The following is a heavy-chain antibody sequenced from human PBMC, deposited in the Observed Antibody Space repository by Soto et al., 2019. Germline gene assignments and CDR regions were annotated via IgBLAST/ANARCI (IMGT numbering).Heavy chain of an antibody. Sequence: QVQLVESGGGVVQPGRSLRLSCAASGFTFSSYGMHWVRQAPGKGLEWVAVIWYDGSNKYYADSVKGRFTISRDNSKNTLYLQMNSRRAEDTAVYYCARDRVWYSSGWYVDYWGQGTLVTVSS. CDR3: ARDRVWYSSGWYVDY. CDR1: GFTFSSYG. V-gene: IGHV3-33*01. J-gene: IGHJ4*02. CDR2: IWYDGSNK. D-gene: IGHD6-19*01.